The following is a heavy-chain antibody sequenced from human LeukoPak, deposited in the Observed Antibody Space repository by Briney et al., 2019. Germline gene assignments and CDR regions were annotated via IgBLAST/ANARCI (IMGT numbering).Heavy chain of an antibody. CDR1: GFTFSSYE. J-gene: IGHJ4*02. V-gene: IGHV3-48*03. Sequence: PGGSLRLSCAASGFTFSSYEMNWVRQAPGKGLEWVSYISSNGSTIYYVDSVKGRFTISRDNAKNSLYLQMNSLRAEDTAVYYCAREESSGREDYWGQGTLVTVSS. CDR3: AREESSGREDY. D-gene: IGHD6-19*01. CDR2: ISSNGSTI.